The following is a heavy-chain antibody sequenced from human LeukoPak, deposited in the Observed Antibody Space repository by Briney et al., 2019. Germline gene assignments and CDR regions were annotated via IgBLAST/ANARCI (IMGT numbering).Heavy chain of an antibody. CDR1: GYTFTSYG. J-gene: IGHJ4*02. Sequence: ASVKVSCKASGYTFTSYGISWVRQAPGQGLEWMGWISAYNGNTNYAQKLQGRVTMTTDTSTSTAYMELRSLRSDDTAVYYCARDRREYYYDSSGLGGYYWGQGALVTVSS. CDR3: ARDRREYYYDSSGLGGYY. CDR2: ISAYNGNT. V-gene: IGHV1-18*01. D-gene: IGHD3-22*01.